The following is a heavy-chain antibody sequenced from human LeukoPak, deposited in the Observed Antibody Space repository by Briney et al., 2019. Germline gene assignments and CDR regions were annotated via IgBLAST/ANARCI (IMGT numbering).Heavy chain of an antibody. CDR1: GFTFSSYG. Sequence: GGSLRLSCAASGFTFSSYGMHWVRQAPGKGLEWVAFIRYDGSNKYYADSVRGRFTISRDNSKNTLYLQMNSLRAEDTAVYYCAKEGDGSYYYYYMDVWGKGTTVTISS. D-gene: IGHD3-10*01. J-gene: IGHJ6*03. CDR2: IRYDGSNK. V-gene: IGHV3-30*02. CDR3: AKEGDGSYYYYYMDV.